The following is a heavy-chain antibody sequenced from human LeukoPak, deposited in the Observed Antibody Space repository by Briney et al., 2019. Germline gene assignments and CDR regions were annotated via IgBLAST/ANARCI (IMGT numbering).Heavy chain of an antibody. Sequence: GGSLRLSCAASGFTFDDYAMHWVRQAPGKGLDWVSLISWDGGSTYYGDSVKGRFTVSRDNRKNYLYLQMNSLRDEDTALYYCAKGDQWNSKYYSGMDVWGQGTPVTVSS. D-gene: IGHD1-7*01. CDR3: AKGDQWNSKYYSGMDV. V-gene: IGHV3-43D*03. CDR1: GFTFDDYA. CDR2: ISWDGGST. J-gene: IGHJ6*02.